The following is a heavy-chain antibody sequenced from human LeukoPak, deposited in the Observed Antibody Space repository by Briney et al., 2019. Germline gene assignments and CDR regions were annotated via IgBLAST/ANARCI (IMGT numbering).Heavy chain of an antibody. Sequence: PGGSLRLSCAASGFTFSGSAMHWVRQASGKGLEWVGRIRSKANSYATAYAASVKGRFTISRDDSKNTAYLQMNSLKTEDTAVYYCTRQGYDYRDPFDYWGQGTLVTVSS. V-gene: IGHV3-73*01. CDR2: IRSKANSYAT. J-gene: IGHJ4*02. D-gene: IGHD4-17*01. CDR1: GFTFSGSA. CDR3: TRQGYDYRDPFDY.